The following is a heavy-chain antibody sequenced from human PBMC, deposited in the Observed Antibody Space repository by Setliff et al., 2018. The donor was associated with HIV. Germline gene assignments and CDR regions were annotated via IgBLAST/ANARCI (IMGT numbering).Heavy chain of an antibody. J-gene: IGHJ4*02. CDR1: GGTFSSYA. V-gene: IGHV1-69*13. D-gene: IGHD3-22*01. CDR2: IIPIFGTA. Sequence: ASVKVSCKASGGTFSSYAISWVRQAPGQGLEWMGGIIPIFGTANYAQKFQGRVTITAGESTSTAYMELSSLRSEDTAVYYCARGGNYYDSSGGFDYWGQGTLVTVSS. CDR3: ARGGNYYDSSGGFDY.